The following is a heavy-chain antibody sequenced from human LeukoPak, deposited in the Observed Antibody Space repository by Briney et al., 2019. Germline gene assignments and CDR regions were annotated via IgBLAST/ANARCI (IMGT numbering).Heavy chain of an antibody. CDR1: GFTFSSYS. CDR3: AKVWQTDY. Sequence: GGLVKPGWSLRLSCAASGFTFSSYSMNWVRQAPGKGLEWVSSISSSSSYIYHADSVKGRFTISRDNSKNTLYLQMNSLRAEDTAVYYCAKVWQTDYWGQGTLVTVSS. D-gene: IGHD2-21*01. CDR2: ISSSSSYI. V-gene: IGHV3-21*04. J-gene: IGHJ4*02.